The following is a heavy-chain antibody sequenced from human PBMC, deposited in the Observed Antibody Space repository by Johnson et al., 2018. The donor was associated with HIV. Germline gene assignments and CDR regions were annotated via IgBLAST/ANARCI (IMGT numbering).Heavy chain of an antibody. J-gene: IGHJ3*01. Sequence: QVQLVESGGGLIQPGGSPRLSCAASQFTFSRYYMKCVRQAPGKGLEWVAVISYDGSNKYYADSVKGRFTISRDNSKNTLYLQMNSRRAEDTAVYYCARGNVGGFDLWGQGTTVTVSS. CDR3: ARGNVGGFDL. V-gene: IGHV3-30*03. CDR2: ISYDGSNK. D-gene: IGHD1-26*01. CDR1: QFTFSRYY.